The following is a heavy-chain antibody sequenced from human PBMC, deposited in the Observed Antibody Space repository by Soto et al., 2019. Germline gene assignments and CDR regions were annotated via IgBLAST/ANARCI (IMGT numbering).Heavy chain of an antibody. CDR1: GFTFENYA. J-gene: IGHJ4*02. V-gene: IGHV3-9*01. D-gene: IGHD4-4*01. Sequence: PGGSLRLSCAASGFTFENYAMHWVRQAPGKGLEWVSGISWNSGIIGYADSVKGRFTISRDNAKNSLYPQMNSLRAEDTAFYYCAKDKLYSNYEYYFDNWGRGTQVTVSS. CDR2: ISWNSGII. CDR3: AKDKLYSNYEYYFDN.